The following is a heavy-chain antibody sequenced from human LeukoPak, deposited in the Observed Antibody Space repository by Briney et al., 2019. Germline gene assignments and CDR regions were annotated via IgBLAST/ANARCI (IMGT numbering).Heavy chain of an antibody. CDR1: GGSFSGYY. Sequence: PSETLSLTCAVYGGSFSGYYWSWIRQPPGKGLEWIGEINHSGSTNYNPSLKSRVTISVDTSKNQFSLKLSSVTAADTAVYYCARRELWFGDFDYWGQGTLVTVSS. V-gene: IGHV4-34*01. J-gene: IGHJ4*02. D-gene: IGHD3-10*01. CDR3: ARRELWFGDFDY. CDR2: INHSGST.